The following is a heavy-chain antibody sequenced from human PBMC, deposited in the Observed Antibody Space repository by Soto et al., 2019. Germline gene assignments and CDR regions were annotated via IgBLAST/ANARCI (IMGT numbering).Heavy chain of an antibody. CDR2: ISDGVGT. Sequence: VQLLESGGGLVQPGGSLRLSCAASGFTFSNYAMSWLRQAPGKGLEWVSTISDGVGTYYADSVKGRFTISRDNSKNTLFLHMNSPRAGDTAIYYCAKVANYRSKPNFFDPWGQGTLVTVSS. V-gene: IGHV3-23*01. D-gene: IGHD6-19*01. J-gene: IGHJ5*02. CDR3: AKVANYRSKPNFFDP. CDR1: GFTFSNYA.